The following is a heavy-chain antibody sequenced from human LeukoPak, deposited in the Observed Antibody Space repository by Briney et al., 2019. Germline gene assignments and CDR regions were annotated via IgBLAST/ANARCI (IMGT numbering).Heavy chain of an antibody. V-gene: IGHV3-30*03. D-gene: IGHD3-22*01. CDR1: GFTFSSYG. CDR2: ISYDGSNK. CDR3: ARVAYYYDSSAPFDY. Sequence: GGSLRLSCAASGFTFSSYGMHWVRQAPGKGLEWVAVISYDGSNKYYADSVKGRFTISRDNSKNTLYLQMNSLRAEDTAVYYCARVAYYYDSSAPFDYWGQGTLVTVSS. J-gene: IGHJ4*02.